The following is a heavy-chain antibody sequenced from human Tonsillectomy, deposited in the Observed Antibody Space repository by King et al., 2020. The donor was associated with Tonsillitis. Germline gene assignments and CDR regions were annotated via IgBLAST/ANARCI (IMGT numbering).Heavy chain of an antibody. V-gene: IGHV3-7*01. CDR2: IKQDGSEK. CDR3: ARDRGLSVYFYYGMDV. CDR1: GFTFSNYW. D-gene: IGHD1-26*01. Sequence: VQLVESGGGLVQPGGSLRLSCAASGFTFSNYWMNWVRQAPGKGLEWVASIKQDGSEKFYVDSLKGRFTISRENAKNSLYRQMNSLRAEDTAVYYCARDRGLSVYFYYGMDVWGQGTTVTVSS. J-gene: IGHJ6*02.